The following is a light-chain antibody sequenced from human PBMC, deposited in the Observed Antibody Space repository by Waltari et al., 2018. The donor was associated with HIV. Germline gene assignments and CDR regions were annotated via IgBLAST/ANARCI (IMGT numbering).Light chain of an antibody. V-gene: IGKV3-15*01. CDR3: QQYNNWPGIT. Sequence: EILMTQSPATLSVSLGESATLSCRASQSINNNLAWYQQKPGQAPRLLIYGASTGATGVPARFSGSGSGTEFTLTISSLQSEDFAVYYCQQYNNWPGITFGPGTKVDIK. J-gene: IGKJ3*01. CDR2: GAS. CDR1: QSINNN.